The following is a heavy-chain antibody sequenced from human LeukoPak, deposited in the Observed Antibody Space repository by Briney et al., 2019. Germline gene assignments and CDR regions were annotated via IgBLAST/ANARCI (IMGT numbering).Heavy chain of an antibody. Sequence: GASVKVSCKASGGTFSSYAISWVRQAPGQGLEWMGGIIPIFGTANYAQKFQGRVTITADESTSTAYMELSSLRSEDTAVYYCAGGWSSGSYYNNWFDPWGQGTLVTVSS. CDR1: GGTFSSYA. CDR2: IIPIFGTA. J-gene: IGHJ5*02. CDR3: AGGWSSGSYYNNWFDP. V-gene: IGHV1-69*13. D-gene: IGHD3-10*01.